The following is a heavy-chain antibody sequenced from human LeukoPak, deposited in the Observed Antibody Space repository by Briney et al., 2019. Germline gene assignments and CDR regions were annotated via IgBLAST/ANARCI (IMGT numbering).Heavy chain of an antibody. J-gene: IGHJ4*02. Sequence: GGSLRLSCAASGFTFTGYWMSWVRQAPGKGLEWVANIKQDGSERYYVDSVKGRFTISKDNAKNSLYLQMNSLRAEDTAVYYCATRGYSGYIDYWGQGTLVTVSS. CDR3: ATRGYSGYIDY. CDR2: IKQDGSER. CDR1: GFTFTGYW. V-gene: IGHV3-7*01. D-gene: IGHD5-12*01.